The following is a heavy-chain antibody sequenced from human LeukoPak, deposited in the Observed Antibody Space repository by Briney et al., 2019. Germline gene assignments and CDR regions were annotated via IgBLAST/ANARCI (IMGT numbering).Heavy chain of an antibody. J-gene: IGHJ3*02. CDR3: ARDRGSGYYPDAFDI. V-gene: IGHV4-39*07. D-gene: IGHD3-22*01. CDR2: IYYSGST. Sequence: SETLSLTCTVSGGSISSYYWGWIRQPPGKGLEWIGSIYYSGSTYYNPSLKSRVTISVDTSKNQFSLKLSSVTAADTAVYYCARDRGSGYYPDAFDIWGQGTMVTVSS. CDR1: GGSISSYY.